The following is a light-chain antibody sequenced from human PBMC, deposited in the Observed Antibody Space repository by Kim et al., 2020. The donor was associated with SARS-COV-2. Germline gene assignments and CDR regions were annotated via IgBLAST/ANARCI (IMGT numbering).Light chain of an antibody. J-gene: IGLJ3*02. Sequence: AKVKLTFTLGSGHGRYAMGWHRQQPEKGPRYLMKLKSDGSHSKGDGTPDRFAGSSSGAERYLTISSIQSEDEADYYCQTWGTGSLVFGGGTQLTVL. CDR2: LKSDGSH. V-gene: IGLV4-69*01. CDR1: SGHGRYA. CDR3: QTWGTGSLV.